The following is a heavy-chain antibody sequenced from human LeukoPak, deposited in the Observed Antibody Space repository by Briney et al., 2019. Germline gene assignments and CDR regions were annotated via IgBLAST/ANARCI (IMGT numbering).Heavy chain of an antibody. D-gene: IGHD3-10*01. Sequence: GGSLRLSCAASGFTFSSYAMHWVRQAPGKGLEWVAVISYGGSNKYYADSVKGRFTISRDNSKNTLYLQMNSLRAEDTAVYYCARDLAQSPGYWGQGTLVTVSS. J-gene: IGHJ4*02. V-gene: IGHV3-30-3*01. CDR2: ISYGGSNK. CDR1: GFTFSSYA. CDR3: ARDLAQSPGY.